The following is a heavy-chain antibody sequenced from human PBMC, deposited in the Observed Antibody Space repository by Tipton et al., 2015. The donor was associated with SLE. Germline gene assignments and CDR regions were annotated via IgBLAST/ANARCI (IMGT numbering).Heavy chain of an antibody. J-gene: IGHJ3*01. V-gene: IGHV4-39*07. CDR3: ARGDYFGSGDALDV. CDR2: IYYSGST. D-gene: IGHD3-10*01. Sequence: TLSLTCTVSGGSISSGDYYWAWIRQSPGRGLEWIGSIYYSGSTYYNPSFESRVTISVDTSKNQFSLRLSSVTAADTAVDYCARGDYFGSGDALDVWGQGTMVSVSS. CDR1: GGSISSGDYY.